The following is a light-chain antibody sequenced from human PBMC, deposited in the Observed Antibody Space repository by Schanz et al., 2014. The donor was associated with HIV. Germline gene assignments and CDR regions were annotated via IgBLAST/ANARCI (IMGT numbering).Light chain of an antibody. CDR1: SSNIGSNY. V-gene: IGLV1-44*01. CDR3: ATWDVTLNGPV. Sequence: QSVLTQPPSASGTPGQRVTISCSGSSSNIGSNYVYWYQQLPGTAPKLLIYKNNQRPSGVPDRFSGSKSGTSASLTITGLQSDDEADYYCATWDVTLNGPVFGGGTKVTVL. CDR2: KNN. J-gene: IGLJ2*01.